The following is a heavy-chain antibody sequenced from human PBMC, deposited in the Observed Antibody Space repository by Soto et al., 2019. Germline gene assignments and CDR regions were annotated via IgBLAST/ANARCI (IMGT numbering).Heavy chain of an antibody. CDR3: ARDSAAAEPDYYYYYGMDV. V-gene: IGHV3-21*01. J-gene: IGHJ6*02. Sequence: GGSLRLSCAASGFTFSSYSMNWVRQAPGKGLEWVSSISSSSSYIYYADSVKGRFTISRDNAKNSLYLQMNSLRAEDTAVYYCARDSAAAEPDYYYYYGMDVWGQGTTVTVSS. CDR1: GFTFSSYS. CDR2: ISSSSSYI. D-gene: IGHD6-25*01.